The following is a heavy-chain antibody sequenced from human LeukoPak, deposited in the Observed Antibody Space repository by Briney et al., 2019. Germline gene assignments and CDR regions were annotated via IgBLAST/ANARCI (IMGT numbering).Heavy chain of an antibody. J-gene: IGHJ4*02. D-gene: IGHD3-10*01. V-gene: IGHV3-72*01. CDR1: GFTFSDHY. Sequence: PGGSLRLSCAASGFTFSDHYMDWVRQAPGKGLEWVGRTRNKANSYTTEYAASVKGRFTISRDDSKNSLYLQMNSLKTEDTAVYYCATHPDGSGSYRILYYWGQGTLVTVSS. CDR3: ATHPDGSGSYRILYY. CDR2: TRNKANSYTT.